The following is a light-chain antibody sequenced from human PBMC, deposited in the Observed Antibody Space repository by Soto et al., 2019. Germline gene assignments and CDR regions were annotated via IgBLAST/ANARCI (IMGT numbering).Light chain of an antibody. J-gene: IGKJ1*01. V-gene: IGKV3-20*01. CDR1: QSVSASY. Sequence: ETVLTQSPATLSLSPGERATLSCRASQSVSASYLAWFQQKPGQAPRLLIYGASSRATGIPDRFRGSGSGTDFTLTISRLEPEDFSVYYCQQYGSSPWTFGQGTKVEIK. CDR3: QQYGSSPWT. CDR2: GAS.